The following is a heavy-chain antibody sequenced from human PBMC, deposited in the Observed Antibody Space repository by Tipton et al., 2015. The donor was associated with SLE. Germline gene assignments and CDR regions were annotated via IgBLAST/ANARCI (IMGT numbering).Heavy chain of an antibody. Sequence: LRLSCAVYGGSFSGYYWSWIRQPPGKGLEWIGEINHSGSTNYNPSLKSRVTISVDTSKNQFSLKLSSVTAADTAVYYCARETTVVTDWGQGTLVTVSS. J-gene: IGHJ4*02. V-gene: IGHV4-34*01. CDR1: GGSFSGYY. CDR2: INHSGST. D-gene: IGHD4-23*01. CDR3: ARETTVVTD.